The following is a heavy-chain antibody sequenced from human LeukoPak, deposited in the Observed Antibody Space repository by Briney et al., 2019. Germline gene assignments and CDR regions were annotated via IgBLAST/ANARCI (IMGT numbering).Heavy chain of an antibody. V-gene: IGHV4-61*08. CDR2: IYYSGST. CDR3: ARDPTYYYDSSGYFDY. Sequence: PSETLSLTCAVSGGSISSGGYSWSWIRQPPGKGLEWIGYIYYSGSTNYNPSLKSRVTISVDTSKNQFSLKLSSVTAADTAVYYCARDPTYYYDSSGYFDYWGQGTLVTVSS. CDR1: GGSISSGGYS. D-gene: IGHD3-22*01. J-gene: IGHJ4*02.